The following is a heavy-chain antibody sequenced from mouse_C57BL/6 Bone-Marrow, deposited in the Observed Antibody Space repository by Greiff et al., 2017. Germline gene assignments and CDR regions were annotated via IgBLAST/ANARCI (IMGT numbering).Heavy chain of an antibody. J-gene: IGHJ2*01. Sequence: DVMLVESGGDLVKPGGSLKLSCAASGFTFSSYGLSWVRQTPDKRLEWVATISSGGSYTYYPDSVKGRFTISRDNAKNTLYLQMSRLKSEDTAMYYCARHDAGDYFDYWGQGTTLTVSS. CDR1: GFTFSSYG. V-gene: IGHV5-6*02. CDR2: ISSGGSYT. CDR3: ARHDAGDYFDY.